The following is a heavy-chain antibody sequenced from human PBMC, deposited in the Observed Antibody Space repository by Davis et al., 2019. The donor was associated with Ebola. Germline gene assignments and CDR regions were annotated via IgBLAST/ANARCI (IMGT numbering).Heavy chain of an antibody. V-gene: IGHV3-30-3*01. Sequence: GESLKISCAASGFTFSSYAMHWVRQAPGKGLEWVAVISYDGSNKYYADSVKGRFTISRDNSKNTLYLQMNSLRAEDTAVYYCARDPGGSFDYWGQGTLVTVSS. J-gene: IGHJ4*02. CDR3: ARDPGGSFDY. CDR2: ISYDGSNK. D-gene: IGHD1-1*01. CDR1: GFTFSSYA.